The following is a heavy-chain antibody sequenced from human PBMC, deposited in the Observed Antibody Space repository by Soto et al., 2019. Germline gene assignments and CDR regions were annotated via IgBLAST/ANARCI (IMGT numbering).Heavy chain of an antibody. CDR3: ARRYAPRYSSGNNHFDL. CDR2: INHSGST. CDR1: GASIFSHSYY. V-gene: IGHV4-39*01. Sequence: PSETLSLTCTVSGASIFSHSYYWGWIRQAPGKGLEWIATINHSGSTYHNPSLKSRVTMSVDTSKNQFSLNLSSVTAADTAVYYCARRYAPRYSSGNNHFDLWGQGTLVTVSS. J-gene: IGHJ4*02. D-gene: IGHD2-15*01.